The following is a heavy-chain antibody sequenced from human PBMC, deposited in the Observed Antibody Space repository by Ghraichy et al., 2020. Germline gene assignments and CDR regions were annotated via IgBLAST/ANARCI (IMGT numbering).Heavy chain of an antibody. CDR1: GFTFSSYS. CDR2: ISSSSSTI. V-gene: IGHV3-48*02. Sequence: GGSLRLSCAASGFTFSSYSMNWVRQAPGKGLEWVSYISSSSSTIYYAVSVKGRFTISRDNAKNSLYLQMNSLRDEDTAVYYCLAARSGWYLWDFDYWGQGTLVTVSS. J-gene: IGHJ4*02. D-gene: IGHD6-19*01. CDR3: LAARSGWYLWDFDY.